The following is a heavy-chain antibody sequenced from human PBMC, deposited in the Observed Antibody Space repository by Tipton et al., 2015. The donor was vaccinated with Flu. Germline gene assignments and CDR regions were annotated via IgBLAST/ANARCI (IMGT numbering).Heavy chain of an antibody. J-gene: IGHJ5*02. V-gene: IGHV4-38-2*02. CDR3: ARRDYSNYVSEPKNWFDP. CDR1: GSSIRSSDYY. D-gene: IGHD4-11*01. CDR2: IFHSGNS. Sequence: TLSLTCTVSGSSIRSSDYYWGWIRQPPGKGPEWIGNIFHSGNSNHNPSLKSRVTISVDTSKNQFSLKLSSVTASDTAVYYCARRDYSNYVSEPKNWFDPWGQGALVTVSS.